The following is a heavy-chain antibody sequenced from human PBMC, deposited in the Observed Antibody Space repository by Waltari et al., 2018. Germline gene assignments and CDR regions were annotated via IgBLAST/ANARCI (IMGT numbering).Heavy chain of an antibody. CDR3: ASTLDYYDSSGFDYFDY. J-gene: IGHJ4*02. CDR2: INPNSGGT. D-gene: IGHD3-22*01. V-gene: IGHV1-2*02. Sequence: QVQLVQSGAEVKKPGASVKVSCKASGYTFTGYYMPRVRPATGQGLEWMGWINPNSGGTNYAQKFQGRVTMTRDTSISTAYMELSRLRSDDTAVYYCASTLDYYDSSGFDYFDYWGQGTLVTVSS. CDR1: GYTFTGYY.